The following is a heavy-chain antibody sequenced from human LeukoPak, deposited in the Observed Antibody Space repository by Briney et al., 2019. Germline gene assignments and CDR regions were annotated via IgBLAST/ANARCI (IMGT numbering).Heavy chain of an antibody. CDR3: ANDFFYYYDSSGYYPFDY. CDR1: GFTFSSYG. J-gene: IGHJ4*02. D-gene: IGHD3-22*01. V-gene: IGHV3-33*06. CDR2: IWYDGSNK. Sequence: GGSLRLSCAASGFTFSSYGMHWVRQAPGKGLEWVAVIWYDGSNKYYADSVKGRFTISRDNSKNTLYLQMNSLRAEDTAVYYCANDFFYYYDSSGYYPFDYWGQGTLVTVSS.